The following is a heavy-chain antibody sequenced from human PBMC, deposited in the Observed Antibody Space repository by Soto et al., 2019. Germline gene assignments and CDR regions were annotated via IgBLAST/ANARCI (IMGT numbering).Heavy chain of an antibody. CDR2: IDWDDDK. CDR1: GFSLSTSGMC. D-gene: IGHD4-4*01. CDR3: ARTVIGQYYYGLDV. Sequence: ESGPTLVNPTQTLTLTCTFSGFSLSTSGMCVTWIRQPPGKALEWLARIDWDDDKYYITSLKTRLTVSRDTSKNQVVLTMTNMDPVDTATYYCARTVIGQYYYGLDVWGQGTTVTVSS. J-gene: IGHJ6*02. V-gene: IGHV2-70*11.